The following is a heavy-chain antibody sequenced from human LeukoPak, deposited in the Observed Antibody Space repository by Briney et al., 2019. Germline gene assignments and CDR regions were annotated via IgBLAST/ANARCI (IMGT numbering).Heavy chain of an antibody. CDR3: ARYDSSGYYHSDY. CDR2: IIPILGIA. V-gene: IGHV1-69*04. CDR1: GGTFSSYA. Sequence: GASVKVSCKASGGTFSSYAISWVRQAPGQGLEWMGRIIPILGIANYAQKFQGRVTITADKSTSTAYMELSSLRSEDTAVYYCARYDSSGYYHSDYWGQGTLVTVSS. D-gene: IGHD3-22*01. J-gene: IGHJ4*02.